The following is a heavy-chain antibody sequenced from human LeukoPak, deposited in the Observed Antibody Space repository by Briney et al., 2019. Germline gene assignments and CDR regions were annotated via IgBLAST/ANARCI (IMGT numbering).Heavy chain of an antibody. Sequence: SETLSLTCGVFGGSFSGHFYSWIRQSPGKGLEWIGEFTHRGSINYNPSLKSRVAMSVDTSKNHFSLNLTSVTAADNGIYYCARALAAAVINWGQGTLVTVSS. CDR1: GGSFSGHF. CDR3: ARALAAAVIN. V-gene: IGHV4-34*01. D-gene: IGHD6-13*01. J-gene: IGHJ1*01. CDR2: FTHRGSI.